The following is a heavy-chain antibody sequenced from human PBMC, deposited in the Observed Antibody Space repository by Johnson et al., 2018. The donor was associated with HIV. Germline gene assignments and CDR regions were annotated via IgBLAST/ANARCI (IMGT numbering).Heavy chain of an antibody. CDR2: ISGSGGGT. CDR1: GFTFDDYG. Sequence: VQLVESGGGVVRPGGSLRLSCAASGFTFDDYGMNWIRQAPGKGLEWVSAISGSGGGTYYADSVKGRFTISRDNSKNTLYLQMNSLRAEDTAVYYCAKDKEYSSSPGAFDIWGQGTMVTVSS. V-gene: IGHV3-23*04. CDR3: AKDKEYSSSPGAFDI. D-gene: IGHD6-6*01. J-gene: IGHJ3*02.